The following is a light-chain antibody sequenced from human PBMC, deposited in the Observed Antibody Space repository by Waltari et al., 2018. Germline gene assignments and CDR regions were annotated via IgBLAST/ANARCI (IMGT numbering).Light chain of an antibody. CDR1: SSNIGNNY. V-gene: IGLV1-51*01. J-gene: IGLJ2*01. CDR3: GTWDSSLSGVV. Sequence: QSVLTQPPSVSAAPGQKITISCSGSSSNIGNNYVSWYQQLPGTAPKLLIYDNTKRPSGIPDRFAGSKSGTSATRGITGLQTGDEADYYCGTWDSSLSGVVFGGGTKLTVL. CDR2: DNT.